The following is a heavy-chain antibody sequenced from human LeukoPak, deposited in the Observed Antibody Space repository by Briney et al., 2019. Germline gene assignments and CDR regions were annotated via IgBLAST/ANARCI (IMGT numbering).Heavy chain of an antibody. CDR1: GFTFDDYG. Sequence: PGGSLRRSCSASGFTFDDYGMSWVRQVPGKGLEWFSGIYWNGADSRYADFVKVPFTISRDNAKNSLYLQMNSLRAEDKALYYCARDTDSRGNFDYWGQGTLVTVSS. J-gene: IGHJ4*02. CDR2: IYWNGADS. CDR3: ARDTDSRGNFDY. D-gene: IGHD3-22*01. V-gene: IGHV3-20*04.